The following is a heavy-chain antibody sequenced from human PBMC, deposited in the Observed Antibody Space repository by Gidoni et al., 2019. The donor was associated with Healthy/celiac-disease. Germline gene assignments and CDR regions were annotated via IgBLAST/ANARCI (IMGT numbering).Heavy chain of an antibody. CDR3: ARDCSRSSTSCYSSETFDI. CDR1: GFTFSSYW. J-gene: IGHJ3*02. V-gene: IGHV3-74*01. Sequence: EVQLVESGGGLVQPGGSLRLSCAASGFTFSSYWMHWVRQAPGKGLVWVSRINSDGSSTSYADSVKGRFTISRDNAKNTLYLQMNSLRAEDTAVYYCARDCSRSSTSCYSSETFDIWGQGTMVTVSS. CDR2: INSDGSST. D-gene: IGHD2-2*01.